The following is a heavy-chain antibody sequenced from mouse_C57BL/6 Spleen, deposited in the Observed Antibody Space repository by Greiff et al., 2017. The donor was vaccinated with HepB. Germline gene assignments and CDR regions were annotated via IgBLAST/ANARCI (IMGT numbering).Heavy chain of an antibody. Sequence: QVQLQQPGAELVMPGASVKLSCKASGYTFTSYWMHWVKQRPGQGLEWIGEIDPSDSYTNYNQKFKGKSTLTVDKSSSTAYMQLSSLTCEVSAVYYCARGGTVVGDYWGQGTTLTVSS. CDR3: ARGGTVVGDY. V-gene: IGHV1-69*01. CDR2: IDPSDSYT. D-gene: IGHD1-1*01. CDR1: GYTFTSYW. J-gene: IGHJ2*01.